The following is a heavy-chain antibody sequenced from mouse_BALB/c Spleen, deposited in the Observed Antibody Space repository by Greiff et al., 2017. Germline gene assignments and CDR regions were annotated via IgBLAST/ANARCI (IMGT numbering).Heavy chain of an antibody. Sequence: EVQRVESGGGLVQPGGSLKLSCAASGFTFSSYGLSWVRQTPDKRLELVATINSNGGSTYYPDSVKGRFTISRDNAKNTLYLQMSSLKSEDTAMYYWAREKYDYAMDDWGQGTSVTVAS. CDR1: GFTFSSYG. CDR2: INSNGGST. V-gene: IGHV5-6-3*01. CDR3: AREKYDYAMDD. D-gene: IGHD2-10*02. J-gene: IGHJ4*01.